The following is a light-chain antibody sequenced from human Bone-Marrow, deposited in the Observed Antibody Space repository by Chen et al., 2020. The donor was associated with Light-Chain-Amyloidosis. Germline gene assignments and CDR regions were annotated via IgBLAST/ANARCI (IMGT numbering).Light chain of an antibody. V-gene: IGKV3-15*01. CDR2: GAS. J-gene: IGKJ1*01. CDR1: QSVSSN. Sequence: IVMTQSPATLSVSPGERATRSCRASQSVSSNLAWYQQKPGQAPRLLIHGASTRATGIPARFSGSGSETEFTLTISSLQSEDFAVYYCQQYNDWPRTFGQGTKVDIK. CDR3: QQYNDWPRT.